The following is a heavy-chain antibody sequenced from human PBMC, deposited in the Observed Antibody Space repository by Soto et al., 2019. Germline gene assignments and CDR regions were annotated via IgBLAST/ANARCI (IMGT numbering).Heavy chain of an antibody. V-gene: IGHV4-30-2*01. J-gene: IGHJ4*02. CDR3: ARSGYSYGYLDY. CDR2: IYHSGSS. D-gene: IGHD5-18*01. Sequence: SETLSLTCTVSGGSISSGGYSWSWIRQPPGKDLEWIGYIYHSGSSYYNPSLKSRVTISVDRSKNQFSLRLSSLTAADTAMYYCARSGYSYGYLDYWGQGTLATVSS. CDR1: GGSISSGGYS.